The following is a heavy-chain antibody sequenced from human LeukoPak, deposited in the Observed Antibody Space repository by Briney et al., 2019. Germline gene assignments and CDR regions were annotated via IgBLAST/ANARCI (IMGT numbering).Heavy chain of an antibody. Sequence: ASVKVSCKASGYTFTGYYMHWVRQAPGQGLEWMGWINPNSGGTNYAQKFQGRVTMTRDTSISTAYMELSRLKSDDTAVYYCARVHYRWLAFDYWGQGTLVTVSS. CDR1: GYTFTGYY. CDR2: INPNSGGT. D-gene: IGHD6-19*01. V-gene: IGHV1-2*02. J-gene: IGHJ4*02. CDR3: ARVHYRWLAFDY.